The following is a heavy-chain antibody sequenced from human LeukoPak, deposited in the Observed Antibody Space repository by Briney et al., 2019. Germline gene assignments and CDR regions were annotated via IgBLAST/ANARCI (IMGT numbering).Heavy chain of an antibody. Sequence: QPGGSLRLSCAASGFTFSSHGMNWVRQAPGKGLEWVSFIYSDNTHYSDSVKGRFTISRDNSKNTLYLQMNRLRAEDTAVYYCARRAGAYSHPYDYWGQGTLVTVSS. CDR3: ARRAGAYSHPYDY. CDR1: GFTFSSHG. CDR2: IYSDNT. D-gene: IGHD4/OR15-4a*01. V-gene: IGHV3-53*01. J-gene: IGHJ4*02.